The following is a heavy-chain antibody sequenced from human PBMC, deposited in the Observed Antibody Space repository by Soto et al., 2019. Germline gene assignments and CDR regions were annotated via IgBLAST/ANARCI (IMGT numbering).Heavy chain of an antibody. D-gene: IGHD3-16*01. J-gene: IGHJ3*02. CDR3: AVGSWFGGVFDI. CDR2: ISAFTGNT. Sequence: GASVKVSCKASGYTFNTYGISWVRQATGQGLEWMGWISAFTGNTKFARNQNLQGRVTMTTDTSTSTAYMELRSLRSDDTAVYYCAVGSWFGGVFDIWGQGTMVTVSS. V-gene: IGHV1-18*04. CDR1: GYTFNTYG.